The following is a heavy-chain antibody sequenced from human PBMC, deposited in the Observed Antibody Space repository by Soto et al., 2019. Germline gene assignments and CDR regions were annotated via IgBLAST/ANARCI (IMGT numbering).Heavy chain of an antibody. CDR2: IWYDGSNK. J-gene: IGHJ3*02. CDR1: GFTFSSYG. D-gene: IGHD5-12*01. CDR3: ASDLGWLRLRGAVDI. Sequence: QVQLVESGGGVVQPGRSLRLSCAASGFTFSSYGMHWVRQAPGKGLEWVAVIWYDGSNKYYADSVKGRFTISRDNSKHTLYLQMNSLRAEDTAVYYCASDLGWLRLRGAVDIWGQGTMVTVSS. V-gene: IGHV3-33*01.